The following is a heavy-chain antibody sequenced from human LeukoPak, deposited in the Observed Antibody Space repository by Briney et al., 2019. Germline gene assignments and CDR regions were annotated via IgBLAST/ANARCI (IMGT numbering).Heavy chain of an antibody. Sequence: PSETLSLTCTVSGVSITHYWGWIRQPPGKGLEWIGSFYYSGNTYYNSPLESRVTISVDTSKNQFSLKLSSVTAADTAVYYCARYRITIFGVALYYFDYWGQGTLVTVSS. CDR3: ARYRITIFGVALYYFDY. J-gene: IGHJ4*02. V-gene: IGHV4-39*07. CDR1: GVSITHY. D-gene: IGHD3-3*01. CDR2: FYYSGNT.